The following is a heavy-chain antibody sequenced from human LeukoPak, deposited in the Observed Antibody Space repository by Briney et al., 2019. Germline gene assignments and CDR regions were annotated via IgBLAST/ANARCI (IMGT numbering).Heavy chain of an antibody. CDR2: IYTSGST. D-gene: IGHD3-16*01. J-gene: IGHJ4*02. CDR3: ARVFPSYVWGNGPFDY. Sequence: PSETLSLTCAVSGGSISSGSYYWSWIRQPAGKGLEWIGRIYTSGSTNYNPSLKSRVTISVDTSKNQFSLKLSSVTAADTAVYYCARVFPSYVWGNGPFDYWGQGTLVTVSS. V-gene: IGHV4-61*02. CDR1: GGSISSGSYY.